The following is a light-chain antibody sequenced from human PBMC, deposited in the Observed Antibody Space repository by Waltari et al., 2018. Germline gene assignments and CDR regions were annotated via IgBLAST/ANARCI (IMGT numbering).Light chain of an antibody. CDR1: SLGIKN. J-gene: IGLJ2*01. CDR3: QAWDDNTVV. Sequence: SYELTQQPPSVSVSPGQTATISCSGDSLGIKNPCWFQQKSGQSPVLVISQGRTRPSGIPDRFSTSNSAHTATLVISGTQAMDEADYYCQAWDDNTVVFGGGTKVTVL. CDR2: QGR. V-gene: IGLV3-1*01.